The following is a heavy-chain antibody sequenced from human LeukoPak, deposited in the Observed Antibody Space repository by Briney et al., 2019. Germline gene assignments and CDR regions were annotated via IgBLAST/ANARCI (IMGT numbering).Heavy chain of an antibody. D-gene: IGHD6-13*01. CDR2: ISSSSSTI. CDR3: ARVIPSSSWYSRYYYYGMDV. V-gene: IGHV3-48*02. Sequence: GGSLRLSCAASGFTFSSYSMNWVRQAPGKGLEWVSYISSSSSTIYYADSVKGRFTISRDNAKNSLYLQMNSLRDEDTAVYYCARVIPSSSWYSRYYYYGMDVWGQGTTVTVSS. J-gene: IGHJ6*02. CDR1: GFTFSSYS.